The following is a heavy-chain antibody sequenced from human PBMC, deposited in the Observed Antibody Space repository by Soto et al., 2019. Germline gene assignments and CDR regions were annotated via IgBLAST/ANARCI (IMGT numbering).Heavy chain of an antibody. J-gene: IGHJ4*02. CDR1: GFTFSTYA. CDR2: ISGSGDST. V-gene: IGHV3-23*01. D-gene: IGHD5-12*01. Sequence: EVQLLESGGGLVQPGGSLRLSCAASGFTFSTYAMNWVRQAPGKGLEWVSGISGSGDSTYYADSVKGRFTVSRDNSKNTLYLQMNSLRAEDTAVFYCAKERSGGWSFDYWGQGTLVTVSS. CDR3: AKERSGGWSFDY.